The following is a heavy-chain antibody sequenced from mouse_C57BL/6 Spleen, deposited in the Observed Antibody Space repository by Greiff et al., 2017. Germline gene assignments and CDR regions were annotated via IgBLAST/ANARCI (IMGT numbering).Heavy chain of an antibody. CDR2: ISSGSSTI. CDR3: ARKDYYGSSFYFDY. J-gene: IGHJ2*01. Sequence: EVQVVESGGGLVKPGGSLKLSCAASGFTFSDYGMHWVRQAPEKGLEWVAYISSGSSTIYYADTVKGRFTISRDNAKNTLFLQMTSLRSEDTAMYYCARKDYYGSSFYFDYWGQGTTLTVSS. D-gene: IGHD1-1*01. CDR1: GFTFSDYG. V-gene: IGHV5-17*01.